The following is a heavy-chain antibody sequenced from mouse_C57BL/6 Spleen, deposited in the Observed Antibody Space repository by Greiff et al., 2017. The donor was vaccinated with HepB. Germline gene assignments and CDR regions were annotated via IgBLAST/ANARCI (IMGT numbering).Heavy chain of an antibody. Sequence: VQLQQSGPELVKPGASVKISCKASGYTFTDYYMNWVKQSHGKSLEWIGDINPNNGGTSYNQKFKGKATLTVDKSSSTAYMELRSLTSEDSAVYYCANIITTLARDYWGQGTTLTVSS. V-gene: IGHV1-26*01. CDR2: INPNNGGT. CDR3: ANIITTLARDY. CDR1: GYTFTDYY. D-gene: IGHD1-1*01. J-gene: IGHJ2*01.